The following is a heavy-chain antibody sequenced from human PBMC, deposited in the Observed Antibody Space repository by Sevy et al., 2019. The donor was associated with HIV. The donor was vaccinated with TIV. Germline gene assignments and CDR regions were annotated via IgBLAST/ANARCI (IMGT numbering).Heavy chain of an antibody. CDR1: GYSISSGYY. D-gene: IGHD1-26*01. V-gene: IGHV4-38-2*02. Sequence: SETLSLTCTVSGYSISSGYYWGWIRQPPGKGLEWIGSIYHSGSTYYNPSLKSRVTIPVDTSKNQFSLKLSSVTAADTAVYYCARDPSGSGSYFSATYYYYYGMDVWGQGTTVTVSS. J-gene: IGHJ6*02. CDR3: ARDPSGSGSYFSATYYYYYGMDV. CDR2: IYHSGST.